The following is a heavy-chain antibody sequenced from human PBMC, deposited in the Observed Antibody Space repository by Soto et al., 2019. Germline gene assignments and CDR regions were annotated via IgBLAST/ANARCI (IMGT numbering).Heavy chain of an antibody. Sequence: GGSLRLSCAASGFTFSSYGMHWVRQAPGKGLEWVAVISYDGSNRYYADTVKGRFTISRDNSKNTLYLQMNSLRAEDTAVYYFAKDLLGISWLYYYYGMDVWGQGTTVTVSS. V-gene: IGHV3-30*18. D-gene: IGHD6-13*01. CDR1: GFTFSSYG. CDR2: ISYDGSNR. CDR3: AKDLLGISWLYYYYGMDV. J-gene: IGHJ6*02.